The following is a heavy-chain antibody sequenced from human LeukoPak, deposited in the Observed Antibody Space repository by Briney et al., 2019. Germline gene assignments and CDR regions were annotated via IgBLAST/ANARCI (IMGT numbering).Heavy chain of an antibody. J-gene: IGHJ4*02. D-gene: IGHD3-10*01. V-gene: IGHV3-33*01. Sequence: GGSLRLSCAASGFTFSSYGMHWVRQAPGKGLEWVAVIWYDGSNKYYADSVKGRFTISRDNSKNTLYLQMNSLRAEDTAVYYCARGTMVRGVIRTPFDYWGQGTLVTVSP. CDR1: GFTFSSYG. CDR2: IWYDGSNK. CDR3: ARGTMVRGVIRTPFDY.